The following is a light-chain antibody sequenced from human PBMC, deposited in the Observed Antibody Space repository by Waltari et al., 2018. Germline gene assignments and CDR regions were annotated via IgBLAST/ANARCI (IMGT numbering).Light chain of an antibody. CDR2: AKS. J-gene: IGLJ3*02. V-gene: IGLV1-40*01. CDR1: SSNIGADYD. CDR3: QSYDSSLSGSRV. Sequence: QSVLTQPPSVSGAPGQRVTISCTGSSSNIGADYDVHWYQQLPGTAPKLLIYAKSNRPSGVPDRFSGAKSGTSASLAITGLQAEDEADYYCQSYDSSLSGSRVFGGGTKLTVL.